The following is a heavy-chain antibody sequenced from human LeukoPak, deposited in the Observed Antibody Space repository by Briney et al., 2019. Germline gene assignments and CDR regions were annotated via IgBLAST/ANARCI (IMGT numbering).Heavy chain of an antibody. D-gene: IGHD3-16*02. J-gene: IGHJ4*02. CDR2: IYYSGTT. CDR1: GGSISNYY. Sequence: PSETLSLTCTVSGGSISNYYWSWIRQSPGKGLEWIAYIYYSGTTNYNPSLKSRVTISVDTSKNQFSLHLYSVTAADTAVYYCARARRNDYVWGSYRSFFDYWGQGTLVTVSS. CDR3: ARARRNDYVWGSYRSFFDY. V-gene: IGHV4-59*01.